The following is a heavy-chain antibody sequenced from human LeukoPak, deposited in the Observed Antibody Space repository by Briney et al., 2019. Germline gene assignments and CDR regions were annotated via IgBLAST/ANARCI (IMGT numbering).Heavy chain of an antibody. D-gene: IGHD3-10*01. CDR3: AKDRAQTPLKY. V-gene: IGHV3-23*01. J-gene: IGHJ4*02. CDR1: GFTLSSYS. CDR2: ISGSGGTT. Sequence: GGSLRLSCAASGFTLSSYSMNWVRQAPGKGLEWVSAISGSGGTTFYADSVKGRFTISRDNFKNTLYMQMDSLRAEDTAVYYCAKDRAQTPLKYWGQGPLVTVSS.